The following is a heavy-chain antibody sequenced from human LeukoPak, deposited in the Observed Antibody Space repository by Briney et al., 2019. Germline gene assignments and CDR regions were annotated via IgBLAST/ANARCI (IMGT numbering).Heavy chain of an antibody. J-gene: IGHJ4*02. CDR1: GFTFSNYA. CDR2: ISDTGDST. V-gene: IGHV3-23*01. Sequence: GGSPRLSCAASGFTFSNYAMNWVCQAPGKGLEWVSGISDTGDSTYYADSVKGRFTISRDNSKNTLYLQMNSLSAEDTAVYYCAKPSNWNYGDFDYWGQGTLVTVSS. CDR3: AKPSNWNYGDFDY. D-gene: IGHD1-7*01.